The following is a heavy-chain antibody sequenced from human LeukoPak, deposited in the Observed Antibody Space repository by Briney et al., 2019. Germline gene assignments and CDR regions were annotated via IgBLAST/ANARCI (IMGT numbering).Heavy chain of an antibody. D-gene: IGHD2-21*02. V-gene: IGHV4-39*07. CDR2: INHSGST. Sequence: PSETLSLTCTVSGGSVSSGSYYWSWIRQPPGKGLEWIGEINHSGSTNYNPSLKSRVTMSVDTSKNQLSLKLNSVTAADTAVYYCARGPNPVVVTTILDYWGQGTLVTVSS. J-gene: IGHJ4*02. CDR1: GGSVSSGSYY. CDR3: ARGPNPVVVTTILDY.